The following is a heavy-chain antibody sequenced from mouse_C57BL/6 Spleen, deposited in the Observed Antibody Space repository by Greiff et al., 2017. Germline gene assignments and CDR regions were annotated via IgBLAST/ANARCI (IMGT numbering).Heavy chain of an antibody. Sequence: VQLQQSGPELVKPGASVKISCKASGYSFTDYNMNWVKLSHGKSLEWIGVINPNYGTTSYNQKFKGKATLTVDQSSSTAYMRLNGLTSENSAVYYCARDFCGFDAMDYWGQGTSVTVAS. CDR2: INPNYGTT. V-gene: IGHV1-39*01. CDR1: GYSFTDYN. D-gene: IGHD1-1*02. J-gene: IGHJ4*01. CDR3: ARDFCGFDAMDY.